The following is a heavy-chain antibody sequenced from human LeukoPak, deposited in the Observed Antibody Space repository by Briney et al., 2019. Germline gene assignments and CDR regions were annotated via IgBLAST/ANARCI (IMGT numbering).Heavy chain of an antibody. CDR1: GGSISSSSYY. CDR2: IYYSGST. CDR3: ARQFYTATVLFWFDL. D-gene: IGHD3-10*01. V-gene: IGHV4-39*07. J-gene: IGHJ5*02. Sequence: KASETLFLTCTVSGGSISSSSYYWGWIRQPPGKGLEWIGSIYYSGSTYYNPSLKSRVTISVDTSKNQFSLKLSSVTAADTAVYYCARQFYTATVLFWFDLWGQGTLVTVSS.